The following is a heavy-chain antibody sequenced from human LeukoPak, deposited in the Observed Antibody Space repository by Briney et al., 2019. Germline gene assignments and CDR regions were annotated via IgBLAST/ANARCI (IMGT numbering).Heavy chain of an antibody. CDR3: VRLTLDTVYSNYYFMDV. Sequence: GGSLRLSCAASGFTFSSYWMHWVRQAPGKGLVWVSRINSDGSSTSYADSVKGRFTISRDNAKNTLYLQMNSLRAEDTAVYYCVRLTLDTVYSNYYFMDVWGKGTTVTVSS. CDR2: INSDGSST. D-gene: IGHD2-2*02. J-gene: IGHJ6*03. CDR1: GFTFSSYW. V-gene: IGHV3-74*01.